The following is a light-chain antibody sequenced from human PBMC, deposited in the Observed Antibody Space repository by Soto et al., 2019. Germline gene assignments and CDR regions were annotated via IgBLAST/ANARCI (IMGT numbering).Light chain of an antibody. CDR3: QQVRSYPST. J-gene: IGKJ4*01. CDR2: GAS. CDR1: QDLGSS. Sequence: IQWTQSPSSLSASVGDRVTITCRASQDLGSSLAWYQQKPGKAPKLLVYGASILQTGVPSRFSGSGFGTDFPLSISSLQAEDVASYFCQQVRSYPSTFGGGTKVELK. V-gene: IGKV1-9*01.